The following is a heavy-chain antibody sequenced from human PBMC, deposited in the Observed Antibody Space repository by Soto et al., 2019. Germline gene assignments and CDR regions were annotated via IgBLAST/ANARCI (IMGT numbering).Heavy chain of an antibody. CDR2: INPNSGGT. Sequence: ASVAVCCTSSGYTFTVYYIHCVRQAPGKGLEWMGWINPNSGGTNYAQKFQGWVTMTRDTSISTAYMELSRLRSDDTAVYYCSRGGVGAIPNGIYYFDYWCQGTLVTSPQ. D-gene: IGHD1-26*01. CDR1: GYTFTVYY. CDR3: SRGGVGAIPNGIYYFDY. V-gene: IGHV1-2*04. J-gene: IGHJ4*02.